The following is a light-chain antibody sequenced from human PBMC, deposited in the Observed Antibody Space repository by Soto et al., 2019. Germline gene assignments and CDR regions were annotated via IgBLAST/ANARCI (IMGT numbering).Light chain of an antibody. Sequence: EIVFTQSPGTLSLSPGERATISCRASRTVDSTYLAWYQQKAGQAPRLLIYAVSTRATGIPDRFSGSGSGTDFTLTISRLEPEDFAVYHCQQYVGSSRTFGQGTKVDIK. V-gene: IGKV3-20*01. CDR1: RTVDSTY. CDR3: QQYVGSSRT. J-gene: IGKJ1*01. CDR2: AVS.